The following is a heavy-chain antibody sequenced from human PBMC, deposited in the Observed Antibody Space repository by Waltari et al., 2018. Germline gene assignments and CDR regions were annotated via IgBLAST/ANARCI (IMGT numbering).Heavy chain of an antibody. J-gene: IGHJ4*02. CDR3: ARDRAGSSGYYFDY. CDR1: GFTFSSYS. CDR2: ISSSSSYI. D-gene: IGHD3-10*01. V-gene: IGHV3-21*01. Sequence: EVQLVESGGGMVKPGGSLRLSCAAFGFTFSSYSMNWVRQAPGKGLEWVSSISSSSSYIYYADSVKGRFTISRDNAKNSLYLQMNSLRAEDTAVYYCARDRAGSSGYYFDYWGQGTLVTVSS.